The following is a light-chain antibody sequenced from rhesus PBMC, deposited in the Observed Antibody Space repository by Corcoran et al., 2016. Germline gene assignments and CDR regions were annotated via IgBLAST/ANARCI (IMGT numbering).Light chain of an antibody. CDR1: QSVSSS. CDR2: GAS. J-gene: IGKJ4*01. CDR3: QQYTNWPLT. V-gene: IGKV3-42*02. Sequence: EIVLTQSPATLSLSPGERATLSCRASQSVSSSLAWYQQKPGQAPRLLIYGASSRATGIPDRFSGSGSGTDFTLTISSLEPEDVGVYYCQQYTNWPLTFGGGTKVELK.